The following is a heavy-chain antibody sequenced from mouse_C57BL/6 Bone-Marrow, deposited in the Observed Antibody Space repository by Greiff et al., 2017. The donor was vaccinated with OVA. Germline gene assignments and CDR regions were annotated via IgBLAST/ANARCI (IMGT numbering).Heavy chain of an antibody. CDR1: GYTFTSYG. J-gene: IGHJ3*01. Sequence: QVQLQQSGAELARPGASVKLSCKASGYTFTSYGISWVKQRTGQGLEWIGEINPRSGNTYYNEKFKGKATLTADKSSSTAYMELRSLTSEDAAVYVGARRHYGSSPWFAYWGQGTLVTVSA. CDR3: ARRHYGSSPWFAY. CDR2: INPRSGNT. V-gene: IGHV1-81*01. D-gene: IGHD1-1*01.